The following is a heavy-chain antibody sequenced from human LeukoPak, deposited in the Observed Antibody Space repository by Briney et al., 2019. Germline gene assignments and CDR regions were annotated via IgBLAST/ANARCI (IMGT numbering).Heavy chain of an antibody. J-gene: IGHJ4*02. Sequence: ASVKVSCKTSGYTFTNYYMHWVRQAPGQGLEWMGIINPSGGSTNYVQKFQGRVTMTRDTSTSTVSMELGSLRSEDTAVNYCARDEARDGYTNYLDYWGQGTLVTVSS. CDR3: ARDEARDGYTNYLDY. D-gene: IGHD5-24*01. CDR2: INPSGGST. V-gene: IGHV1-46*01. CDR1: GYTFTNYY.